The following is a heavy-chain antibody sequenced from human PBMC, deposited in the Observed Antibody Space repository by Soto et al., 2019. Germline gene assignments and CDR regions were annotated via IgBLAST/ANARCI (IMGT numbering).Heavy chain of an antibody. J-gene: IGHJ5*02. CDR3: ARGSGGSCYSRWFDP. CDR2: INHSGST. Sequence: QVQLQQWGAGLLKPSETLSLTCAVYGGSFSGYYWSWIRQSPEKGLEWIGEINHSGSTNQNPSLKSRISISVDTSKNQFSLKVRSVTAADMAVYYCARGSGGSCYSRWFDPWGQGTLVTVSS. D-gene: IGHD2-15*01. V-gene: IGHV4-34*01. CDR1: GGSFSGYY.